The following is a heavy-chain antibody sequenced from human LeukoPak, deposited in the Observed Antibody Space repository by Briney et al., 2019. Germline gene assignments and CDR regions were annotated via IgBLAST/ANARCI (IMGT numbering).Heavy chain of an antibody. CDR3: ARGPRATWDY. V-gene: IGHV4-34*01. CDR1: GGSFSGYY. Sequence: PSKTLSLTCAVYGGSFSGYYWSWIRQPPGKGLEWIGEINHSGSTNYNPSLKSRVTISVDTSKNQFSLKLSSVTAADTAVYYCARGPRATWDYWGQGTLVTVSS. J-gene: IGHJ4*02. CDR2: INHSGST. D-gene: IGHD1-26*01.